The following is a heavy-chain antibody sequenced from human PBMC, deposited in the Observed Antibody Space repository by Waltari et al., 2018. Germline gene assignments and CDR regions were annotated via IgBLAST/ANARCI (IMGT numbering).Heavy chain of an antibody. CDR1: GGSFSGYY. J-gene: IGHJ3*02. CDR2: INHSGST. CDR3: ATWRSRRRAFDI. V-gene: IGHV4-34*01. Sequence: QVQLQQWGAGLLKPSETLSLTCAVYGGSFSGYYWSWIRQPPGKGLEWILEINHSGSTNYNPSLKSRVTISVDTSKNQFSLKLSSVTAADTAVYYCATWRSRRRAFDIWGQGTMVTVSS. D-gene: IGHD1-1*01.